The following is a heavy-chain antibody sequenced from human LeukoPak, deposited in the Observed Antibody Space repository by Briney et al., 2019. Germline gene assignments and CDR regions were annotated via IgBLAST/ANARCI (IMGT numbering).Heavy chain of an antibody. V-gene: IGHV4-59*01. CDR2: IYYSGST. CDR1: GDSINSYY. Sequence: SETLSLTCTVSGDSINSYYWSWIRQPPGKGLEWIGYIYYSGSTNYNPSLKSRVTISVDTSKNQFSLKVSSVTAADTAVYYCVKDSPPRYSGSPPAYWGQGTLVTVSS. CDR3: VKDSPPRYSGSPPAY. D-gene: IGHD1-26*01. J-gene: IGHJ4*02.